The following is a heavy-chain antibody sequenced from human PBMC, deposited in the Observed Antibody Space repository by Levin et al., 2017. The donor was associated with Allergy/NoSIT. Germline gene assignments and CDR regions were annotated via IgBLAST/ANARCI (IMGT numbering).Heavy chain of an antibody. V-gene: IGHV1-69*13. CDR1: GGTFSSYA. CDR3: AVVGGDCGGDCSTDY. Sequence: SVKVSCKASGGTFSSYAISWVRQAPGQGLEWMGGIIPIFGTANYAQKFQGRVTITADESTSTAYMELSSLRSEDTAVYYCAVVGGDCGGDCSTDYWGQGTLVTVSS. J-gene: IGHJ4*02. CDR2: IIPIFGTA. D-gene: IGHD2-21*02.